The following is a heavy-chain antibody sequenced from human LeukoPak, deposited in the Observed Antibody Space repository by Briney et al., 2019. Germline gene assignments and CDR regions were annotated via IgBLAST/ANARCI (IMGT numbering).Heavy chain of an antibody. Sequence: ASVKVSCKASGYTFTSYGISWVRQAPGQGLEWMGWISAYNGNTNYAQKLQGRVTMTTDTSTSTAYMELRSLRSDDTAVYYCARDPKIDYYDSSGSNWFDPWGQGTPVTVSS. CDR1: GYTFTSYG. D-gene: IGHD3-22*01. V-gene: IGHV1-18*01. CDR3: ARDPKIDYYDSSGSNWFDP. J-gene: IGHJ5*02. CDR2: ISAYNGNT.